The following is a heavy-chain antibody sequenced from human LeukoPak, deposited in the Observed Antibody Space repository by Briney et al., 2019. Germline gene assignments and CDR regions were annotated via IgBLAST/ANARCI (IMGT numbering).Heavy chain of an antibody. CDR1: GGSISSYY. J-gene: IGHJ6*03. D-gene: IGHD3-10*01. V-gene: IGHV4-59*01. CDR2: IYYSGST. CDR3: ARGGYGSGSYANYYYYYMDV. Sequence: SETLSLTCAVSGGSISSYYWSWIRQPPGKGLEWIGYIYYSGSTNYNPSLKSRVTISVDTSKNQFSLKLSSVTAADTAVYYCARGGYGSGSYANYYYYYMDVWGKGTTVTISS.